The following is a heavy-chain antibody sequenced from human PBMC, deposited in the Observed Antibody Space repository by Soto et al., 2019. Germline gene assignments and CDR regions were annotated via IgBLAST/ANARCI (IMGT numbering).Heavy chain of an antibody. CDR2: IYSGGST. D-gene: IGHD5-18*01. Sequence: EVQLVESGGGSVQPGGSLRLSCAASGFTVSSNYMSWVRQAPGKGLEWVSVIYSGGSTYYADSVKGRFTISRDNSKNTLYLQMNSRRAEDTAVYYCASAWDTAMAHYYDDGMDVWGQGTTVTVSS. V-gene: IGHV3-66*01. CDR1: GFTVSSNY. J-gene: IGHJ6*02. CDR3: ASAWDTAMAHYYDDGMDV.